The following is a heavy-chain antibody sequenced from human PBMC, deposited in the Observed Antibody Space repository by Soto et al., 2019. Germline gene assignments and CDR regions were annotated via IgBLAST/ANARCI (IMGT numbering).Heavy chain of an antibody. D-gene: IGHD2-21*02. V-gene: IGHV3-48*02. Sequence: LVESGGALVYPGGSLRLSCIASGFSFSEYSMNWVRQAPGKGLQWVSYISSSSDKTYYADSVKGRFTVSRDNAKNALFLEMNSLRDDDTATYYCARLPKGSLVTAWGQGTRVTVSS. CDR1: GFSFSEYS. CDR3: ARLPKGSLVTA. CDR2: ISSSSDKT. J-gene: IGHJ4*02.